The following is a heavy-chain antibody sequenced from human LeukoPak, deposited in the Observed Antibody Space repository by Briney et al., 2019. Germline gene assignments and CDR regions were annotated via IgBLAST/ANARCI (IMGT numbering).Heavy chain of an antibody. CDR3: AKDLDSSTWDAPRHLDY. D-gene: IGHD6-6*01. Sequence: GESLRLSCAASGFTFSSYAMSWVRQAPGKGLAWVSAISGSGSSTYYADSVKGRFTISRDNSKNTLYLQMNSLRAEDTAIYYCAKDLDSSTWDAPRHLDYWGQGTLVTVSS. V-gene: IGHV3-23*01. J-gene: IGHJ4*02. CDR1: GFTFSSYA. CDR2: ISGSGSST.